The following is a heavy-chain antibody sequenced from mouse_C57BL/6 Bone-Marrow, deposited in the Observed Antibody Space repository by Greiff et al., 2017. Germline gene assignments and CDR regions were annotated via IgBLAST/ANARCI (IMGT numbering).Heavy chain of an antibody. CDR1: GFTFSSYG. V-gene: IGHV5-6*01. CDR2: ISSGGSYT. J-gene: IGHJ2*01. Sequence: EVQLVESGGDLVKPGGSLKLSCAASGFTFSSYGMSWVRQTPDKRLEWVATISSGGSYTYYPDSVKGRFTISGDNAKNTLYLQMSSLKSEDTAVYYCARHRRHPYYFDYGGQGTTLTVSS. CDR3: ARHRRHPYYFDY. D-gene: IGHD6-1*01.